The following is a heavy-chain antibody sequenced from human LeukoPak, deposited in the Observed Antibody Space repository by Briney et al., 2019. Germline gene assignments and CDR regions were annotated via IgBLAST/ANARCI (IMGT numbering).Heavy chain of an antibody. D-gene: IGHD6-19*01. Sequence: ASVKVSCKASGYTFTGYYMHWVRQAPGQGLEWMGWINPNSGGTNYAQKFQGWVTMTRDTSISTAYMELSRLRSDDTAVYYCAREEIAVAGRDAFDIWGQGTMVTVSS. CDR3: AREEIAVAGRDAFDI. J-gene: IGHJ3*02. V-gene: IGHV1-2*04. CDR1: GYTFTGYY. CDR2: INPNSGGT.